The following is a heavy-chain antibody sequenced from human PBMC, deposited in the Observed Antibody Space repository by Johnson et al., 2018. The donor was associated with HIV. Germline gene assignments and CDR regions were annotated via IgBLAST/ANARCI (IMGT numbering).Heavy chain of an antibody. V-gene: IGHV3-30-3*01. CDR3: ARRNAGGACDI. D-gene: IGHD2-2*01. CDR2: ISYDGSSK. Sequence: QMLLVESGGGVVQPGRSLRLACAASAFTFSNYAMHWVRQAPGKGLEWVAVISYDGSSKYYAESLKGRISISRDNSMNTLYLQMNSLRAEDTAVYYCARRNAGGACDIWGQGTMVTISS. J-gene: IGHJ3*02. CDR1: AFTFSNYA.